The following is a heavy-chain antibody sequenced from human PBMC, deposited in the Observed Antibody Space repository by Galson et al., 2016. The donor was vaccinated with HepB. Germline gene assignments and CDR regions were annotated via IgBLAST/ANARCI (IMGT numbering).Heavy chain of an antibody. J-gene: IGHJ3*02. Sequence: SLRLSCAASGFTFSTYWMNWVRQAPGKGLEWVANIKPDGSEKYYVDSVKGRFTISRDNGKKSLYLQMNSLRAEDTAVYYCARGNYSAFDIWGQGTMVTVSS. CDR1: GFTFSTYW. V-gene: IGHV3-7*03. CDR3: ARGNYSAFDI. D-gene: IGHD3-10*01. CDR2: IKPDGSEK.